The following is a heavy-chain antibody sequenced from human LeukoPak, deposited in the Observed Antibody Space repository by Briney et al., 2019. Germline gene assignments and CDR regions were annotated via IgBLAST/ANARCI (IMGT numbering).Heavy chain of an antibody. CDR3: ARDVNYYESIDY. V-gene: IGHV1-2*02. D-gene: IGHD3-22*01. Sequence: ASVKVSCKASGYTFTGYYMHWVRQAPGQGLEWMGWINPNSGGTNYAQKFQGRVTMTRDTSISTAYMELSRLRSDDTAVYYCARDVNYYESIDYWGQGTLVTVSS. J-gene: IGHJ4*02. CDR1: GYTFTGYY. CDR2: INPNSGGT.